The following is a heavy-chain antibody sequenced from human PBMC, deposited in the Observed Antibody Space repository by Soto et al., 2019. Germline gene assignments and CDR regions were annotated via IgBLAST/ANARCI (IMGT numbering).Heavy chain of an antibody. CDR2: VLPFLDIT. CDR1: GDTFSIYT. V-gene: IGHV1-69*02. CDR3: ARDRDTSTSPTFDS. Sequence: QVQLVQSGSEVKKPGSSVRVSCKTSGDTFSIYTISWVRQAPGQGLEWMGRVLPFLDITSYSQRFQGRVTITADRSTTTAYMELTSLRSAATAVYYCARDRDTSTSPTFDSWGQGTLVTVSS. J-gene: IGHJ4*02. D-gene: IGHD2-2*01.